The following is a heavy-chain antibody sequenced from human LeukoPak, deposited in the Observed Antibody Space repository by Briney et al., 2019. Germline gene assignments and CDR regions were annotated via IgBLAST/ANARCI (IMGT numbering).Heavy chain of an antibody. CDR3: AKDSMSDY. CDR1: GFTFSSYA. CDR2: ISGNGGST. J-gene: IGHJ4*02. Sequence: GGSLRLSCAASGFTFSSYAMTWVRQAPGRGLEWVSVISGNGGSTHYADSVKGRFTISRDNSKNTLFLQMNSLRAEDTAVYYCAKDSMSDYWGQGTLVTVSS. V-gene: IGHV3-23*01. D-gene: IGHD2/OR15-2a*01.